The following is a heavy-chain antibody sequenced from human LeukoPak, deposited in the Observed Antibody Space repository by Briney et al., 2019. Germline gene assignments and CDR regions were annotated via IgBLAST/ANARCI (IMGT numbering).Heavy chain of an antibody. CDR2: IYYSGST. V-gene: IGHV4-61*08. D-gene: IGHD3-10*01. CDR3: ASPTMVRGLGAFDI. Sequence: PSETLSLTCTVSGGSISSGGYYWSWIRQPPGKGLEWIGYIYYSGSTNYNPSLKSRVTISVDTSKNQFSLKLNSVTAADTAVYYCASPTMVRGLGAFDIWGQGTMVTVSS. CDR1: GGSISSGGYY. J-gene: IGHJ3*02.